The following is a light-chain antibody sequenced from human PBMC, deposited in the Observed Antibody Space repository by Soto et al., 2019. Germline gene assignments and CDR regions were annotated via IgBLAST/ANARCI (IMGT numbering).Light chain of an antibody. Sequence: EIVMTQSPATLSVSPGERAILSCRASQTVSVNLAWYQQKPGQAPRLLIYGASTRATGVPARFSGSGSGTEFTLTISSLQSEDFAVYYCQQYNDWPPFTFGPGTRVDIK. CDR3: QQYNDWPPFT. J-gene: IGKJ3*01. CDR1: QTVSVN. V-gene: IGKV3-15*01. CDR2: GAS.